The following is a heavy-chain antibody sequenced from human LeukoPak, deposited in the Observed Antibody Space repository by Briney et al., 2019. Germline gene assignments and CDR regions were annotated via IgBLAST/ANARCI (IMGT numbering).Heavy chain of an antibody. CDR2: IYYSGST. CDR3: ARDSAVTRNFDY. D-gene: IGHD4-17*01. Sequence: SQTLSLTCTVSGGSISSGDYYWSWIRQPPGKGLGWIGYIYYSGSTYYNPSLKSRVTISVDTSKNQFSLKLSSVTAADTAVYYCARDSAVTRNFDYWGQGTLVTVSS. CDR1: GGSISSGDYY. V-gene: IGHV4-30-4*01. J-gene: IGHJ4*02.